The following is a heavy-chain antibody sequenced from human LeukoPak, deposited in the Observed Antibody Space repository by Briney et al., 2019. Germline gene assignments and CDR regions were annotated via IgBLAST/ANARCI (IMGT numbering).Heavy chain of an antibody. V-gene: IGHV4-61*02. CDR3: ARDGYPFTYYYYGMDV. CDR2: IYTSGST. D-gene: IGHD3-22*01. CDR1: GGSISSGSYY. Sequence: PSQTLSLTCTVSGGSISSGSYYWSWIRQPAGKGLEWIGRIYTSGSTSYNPSLKSRVTISVDTSKNQFSLKLSSVTAADTAVYYCARDGYPFTYYYYGMDVWGQGTTVTVS. J-gene: IGHJ6*02.